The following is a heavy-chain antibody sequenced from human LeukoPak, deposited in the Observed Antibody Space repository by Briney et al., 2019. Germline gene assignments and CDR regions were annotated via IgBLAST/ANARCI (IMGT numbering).Heavy chain of an antibody. CDR3: ARDPFNYYDSSY. J-gene: IGHJ4*02. CDR1: GGSISSYY. D-gene: IGHD3-22*01. V-gene: IGHV4-59*01. CDR2: IYYSGST. Sequence: SETLSLTCTVSGGSISSYYWSWIRQPPGKGLEWIGYIYYSGSTNYNPSLKSRVTISVDTSKNQFSLKLSSVTAADTAVYYCARDPFNYYDSSYWGQETLVTVSS.